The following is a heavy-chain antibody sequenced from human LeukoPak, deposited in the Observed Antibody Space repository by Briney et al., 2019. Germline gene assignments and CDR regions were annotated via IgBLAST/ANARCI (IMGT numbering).Heavy chain of an antibody. CDR3: ARGSGYSSSQTPDY. D-gene: IGHD6-13*01. J-gene: IGHJ4*02. CDR2: IYHSGST. Sequence: SETLSLTCAVSGGSISSGGYSWSWIRQPPGKGLEWIGYIYHSGSTYYNPSLKSRVTISVDTSKNQFFLRLSSVTAADTAVYSCARGSGYSSSQTPDYWGQGTLVTVSS. V-gene: IGHV4-30-2*05. CDR1: GGSISSGGYS.